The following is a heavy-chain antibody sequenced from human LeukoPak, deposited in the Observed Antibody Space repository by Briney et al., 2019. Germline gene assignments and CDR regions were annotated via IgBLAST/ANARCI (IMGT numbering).Heavy chain of an antibody. J-gene: IGHJ4*02. D-gene: IGHD3-22*01. V-gene: IGHV3-21*06. Sequence: GGSLRLSCVTSGFTFSIYSMNWVRQAPGKGLEWLSSINSSSSHIYYADSLKGRFTISRDNAENSLYLQLNSLRVEDTALYFCARVARNDYYDSSAFYSDYWGQGTLVTSST. CDR3: ARVARNDYYDSSAFYSDY. CDR2: INSSSSHI. CDR1: GFTFSIYS.